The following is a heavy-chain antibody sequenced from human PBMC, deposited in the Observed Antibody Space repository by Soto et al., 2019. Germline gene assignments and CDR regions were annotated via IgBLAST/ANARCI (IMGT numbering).Heavy chain of an antibody. J-gene: IGHJ4*02. V-gene: IGHV3-33*01. CDR2: IRYDGSDI. CDR3: ARDGVGATAYFGYFDY. CDR1: EIIFNGFG. D-gene: IGHD1-26*01. Sequence: QVQLVESGGGVVQPGRSLRLSCAASEIIFNGFGMHWVRQAPGKGLEWVVVIRYDGSDIHYADSVKGRFTISRDNSKNTLYLQMDSLRGEDTAVYYCARDGVGATAYFGYFDYWGQGALVTVSS.